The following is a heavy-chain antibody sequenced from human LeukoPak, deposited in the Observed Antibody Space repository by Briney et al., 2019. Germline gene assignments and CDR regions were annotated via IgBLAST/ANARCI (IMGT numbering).Heavy chain of an antibody. V-gene: IGHV4-31*03. J-gene: IGHJ3*02. Sequence: KPSETLSLTCTVSGGSISRATYYWSWIRHHPGTGLEWIGYIYYTGTTYYNPSLNSRVFISIDTSENQFSLMLSSVTAADTAMYYCARDTSFGDFNYCHDAFDIWGQGTMVTVSS. D-gene: IGHD4-17*01. CDR1: GGSISRATYY. CDR2: IYYTGTT. CDR3: ARDTSFGDFNYCHDAFDI.